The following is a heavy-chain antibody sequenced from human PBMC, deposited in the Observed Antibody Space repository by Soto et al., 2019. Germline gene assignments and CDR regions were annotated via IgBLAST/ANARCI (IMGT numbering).Heavy chain of an antibody. CDR2: IYSSGNT. D-gene: IGHD3-16*01. CDR1: GFTVRSNY. Sequence: EVQLVETGGSLIQPGGSLRRSCAVSGFTVRSNYMSWVRQAPGKGLEWGSIIYSSGNTYYADSVKGRFTMSRDTSNNTVFLQMSSLRAEDTAVYYCARVSSPFGYWGQGTLVTVSS. V-gene: IGHV3-53*02. J-gene: IGHJ4*02. CDR3: ARVSSPFGY.